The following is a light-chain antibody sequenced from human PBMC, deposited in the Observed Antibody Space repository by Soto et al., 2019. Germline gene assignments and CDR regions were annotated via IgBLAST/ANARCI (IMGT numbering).Light chain of an antibody. Sequence: DIVMTQSPATLSVSPGDRATISCRASQSVSSKLAWYQQKPGQAPRLLIYDASSRATGIPATFSGSGSGTEFTLTINSLQSEDFAVYYCQHYNNWPPGFGQGTRLEIK. J-gene: IGKJ5*01. CDR3: QHYNNWPPG. CDR2: DAS. V-gene: IGKV3-15*01. CDR1: QSVSSK.